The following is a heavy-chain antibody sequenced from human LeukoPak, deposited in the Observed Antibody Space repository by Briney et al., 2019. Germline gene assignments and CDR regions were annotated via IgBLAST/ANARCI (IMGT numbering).Heavy chain of an antibody. D-gene: IGHD5-12*01. Sequence: GGSLRLSCAASGFTFSSYGMHWVRQAPGKGLEWVAVISYDGSNKYYADSVKGRFTISRDNSKNTLYLQMNSLRAEDTAVYYCAKVGGNIVATWHYYGMDVWGQGTTVTVSS. CDR1: GFTFSSYG. V-gene: IGHV3-30*18. CDR2: ISYDGSNK. J-gene: IGHJ6*02. CDR3: AKVGGNIVATWHYYGMDV.